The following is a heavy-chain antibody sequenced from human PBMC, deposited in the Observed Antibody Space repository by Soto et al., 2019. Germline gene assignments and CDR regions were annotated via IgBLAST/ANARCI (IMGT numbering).Heavy chain of an antibody. CDR2: TIPIIGTP. CDR1: GGTFRNHV. Sequence: GASVKVSCKASGGTFRNHVFNWVRQAPGQGLEWMGGTIPIIGTPNYAQKFQGRVTITADASTNTVYLDVSSLRSQDTAVYYCARDLEFRDGNISHLDYWGQGTPVTVSS. V-gene: IGHV1-69*13. D-gene: IGHD3-10*01. J-gene: IGHJ4*02. CDR3: ARDLEFRDGNISHLDY.